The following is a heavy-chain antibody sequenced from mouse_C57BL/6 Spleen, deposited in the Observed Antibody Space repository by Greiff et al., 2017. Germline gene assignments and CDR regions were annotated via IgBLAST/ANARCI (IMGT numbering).Heavy chain of an antibody. CDR1: GYTFTSYW. CDR3: ARRDLSHAMYY. J-gene: IGHJ4*01. Sequence: VQLQQPGAELVKPGASVKLSCKASGYTFTSYWMHWVKQRPGQGLEWIGMIHPNSGSTNYNEKFKSKATLTVDKSSSTAYMQLSSLTSEDSAVYYCARRDLSHAMYYWGQGTSVTVSS. CDR2: IHPNSGST. V-gene: IGHV1-64*01. D-gene: IGHD1-1*01.